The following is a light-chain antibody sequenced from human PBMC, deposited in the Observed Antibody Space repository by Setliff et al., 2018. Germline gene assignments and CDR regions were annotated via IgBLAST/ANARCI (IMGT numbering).Light chain of an antibody. Sequence: QSALTQPRSVSGSPGQSVTISCTGTSSDVGGYNYVSWYQQHPGKAPKLMIYDVSKRPSGVSNRFSGSKSGYTASLTISGLQAEDEADYYCSSYTSSTTLGVFGTGTKVTVL. CDR2: DVS. CDR1: SSDVGGYNY. J-gene: IGLJ1*01. V-gene: IGLV2-11*01. CDR3: SSYTSSTTLGV.